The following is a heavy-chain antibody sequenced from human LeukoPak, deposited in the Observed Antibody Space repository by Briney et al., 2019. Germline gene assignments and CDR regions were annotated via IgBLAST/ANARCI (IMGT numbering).Heavy chain of an antibody. V-gene: IGHV3-21*01. CDR3: ARVNRGYYFDY. D-gene: IGHD1-14*01. CDR2: FSSSNSYI. CDR1: GSTFSSYS. Sequence: GGSLRLSCAASGSTFSSYSMNWVRQAPGKGLEWVSSFSSSNSYIYYADSVKGRFTISRDNAKNSLYLQMFSLRAEDTAVYYCARVNRGYYFDYWGQGTLVTVSS. J-gene: IGHJ4*02.